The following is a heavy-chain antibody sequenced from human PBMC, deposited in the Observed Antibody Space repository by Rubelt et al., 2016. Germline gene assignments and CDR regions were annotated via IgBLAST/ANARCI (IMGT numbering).Heavy chain of an antibody. J-gene: IGHJ5*02. CDR2: IFYSGST. CDR1: GGSISDNY. Sequence: QMQLQESGPRLVKPSETLSLNCSVSGGSISDNYWSWIRQSSGKGLEWIGYIFYSGSTRYNPSLKSRFTISLYTSRNHFSLKLSSVTAAETAIYYCAKYSGSYNWFGPWGQGILVAVSS. V-gene: IGHV4-59*01. D-gene: IGHD2-21*01. CDR3: AKYSGSYNWFGP.